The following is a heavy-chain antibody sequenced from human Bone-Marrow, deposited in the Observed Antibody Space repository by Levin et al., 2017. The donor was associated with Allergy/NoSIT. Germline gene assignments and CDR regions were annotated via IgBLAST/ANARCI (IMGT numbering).Heavy chain of an antibody. Sequence: SCAASGFLVSNYEMDWVRQAPGKGLEWVSWISSSGRTIYYADSVKGRFTISRDNAKNSLYLQMNSLRAEDTALYFCASELELGSYNAFDIWGQGTMVTVSS. J-gene: IGHJ3*02. CDR2: ISSSGRTI. V-gene: IGHV3-48*03. CDR1: GFLVSNYE. D-gene: IGHD3-10*01. CDR3: ASELELGSYNAFDI.